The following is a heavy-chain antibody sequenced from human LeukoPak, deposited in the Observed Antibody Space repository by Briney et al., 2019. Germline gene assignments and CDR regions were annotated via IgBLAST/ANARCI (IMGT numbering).Heavy chain of an antibody. V-gene: IGHV3-11*04. D-gene: IGHD6-19*01. CDR1: GFTFSDYY. J-gene: IGHJ4*02. Sequence: GGSLRLSCAASGFTFSDYYMSWIRQAPGKGLEWVSYISSSGSTIYYADSVKGRFTISRDNAKNSLYLQMNSLRVEDTAAYYCARDMSSGWYSNFDFWGQGTLVTVSS. CDR2: ISSSGSTI. CDR3: ARDMSSGWYSNFDF.